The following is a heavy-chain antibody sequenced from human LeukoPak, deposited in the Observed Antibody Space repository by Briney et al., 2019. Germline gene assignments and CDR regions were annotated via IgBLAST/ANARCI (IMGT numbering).Heavy chain of an antibody. CDR3: ARRRITMVRGVSNWFDR. J-gene: IGHJ5*02. D-gene: IGHD3-10*01. CDR2: MNPNSGNT. Sequence: GASVKVSCKASGYTFTSYDINWVRQATGQGLEWMGWMNPNSGNTGYAQKFQGRVTMTRNTSISTAYMELSSLRSEDTAVYYCARRRITMVRGVSNWFDRWGQGTLVTVSS. V-gene: IGHV1-8*01. CDR1: GYTFTSYD.